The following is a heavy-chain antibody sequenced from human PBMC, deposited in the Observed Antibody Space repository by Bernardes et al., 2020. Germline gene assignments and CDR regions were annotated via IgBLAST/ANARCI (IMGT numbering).Heavy chain of an antibody. CDR3: ASRSVTMVRGGRAKATWFDP. CDR2: INYSGIT. V-gene: IGHV4-39*01. CDR1: GGSISSSSYY. D-gene: IGHD3-10*01. Sequence: SEPLSLTCTVSGGSISSSSYYWVWLPQPPGKGREWFGSINYSGITYYNPSLKSRVTISVDTSKNQFTLKLSSVTAADTAVYYCASRSVTMVRGGRAKATWFDPWGQGTLVTVSS. J-gene: IGHJ5*02.